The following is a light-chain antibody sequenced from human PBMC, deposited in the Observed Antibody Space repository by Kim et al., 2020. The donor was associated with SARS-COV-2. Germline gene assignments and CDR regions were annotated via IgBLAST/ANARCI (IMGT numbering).Light chain of an antibody. CDR3: GTWDNSLSAGV. V-gene: IGLV1-51*01. Sequence: GQRITISCSGASSNIGYNYVSWYQHLPGTAPKLLIYDNNKRPSGIPDRFSGYKSGTSATLDITGLQTGDEGDYYCGTWDNSLSAGVFGTGTKVTVL. J-gene: IGLJ1*01. CDR2: DNN. CDR1: SSNIGYNY.